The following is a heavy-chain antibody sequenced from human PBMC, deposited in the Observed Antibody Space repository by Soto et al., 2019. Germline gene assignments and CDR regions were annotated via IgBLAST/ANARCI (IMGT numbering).Heavy chain of an antibody. Sequence: GGSLRLSCAASGFTFSSYGMHWVRQAPAKGLEWVAVISFDGSNKYYADSVKGRFTISRDNSKNTLYLQMNSLRAEDTAVYYCAKVPNFWSGYCDYWGQGTLVTVSS. CDR2: ISFDGSNK. J-gene: IGHJ4*02. CDR3: AKVPNFWSGYCDY. D-gene: IGHD3-3*01. V-gene: IGHV3-30*18. CDR1: GFTFSSYG.